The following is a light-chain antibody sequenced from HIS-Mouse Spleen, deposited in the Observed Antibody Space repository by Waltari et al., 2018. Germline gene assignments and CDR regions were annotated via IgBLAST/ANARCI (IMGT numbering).Light chain of an antibody. J-gene: IGLJ3*02. CDR2: DDG. Sequence: SYVLTQPPSVSVAPGQTARITCGVNTVGSKSVQWYQQKPARAPVLVVYDDGDRPSGIPERFSGSNSGNTATLTISRVEAGDEADYYCQVWDSSSDHWVFGGGTKLTVL. V-gene: IGLV3-21*02. CDR3: QVWDSSSDHWV. CDR1: TVGSKS.